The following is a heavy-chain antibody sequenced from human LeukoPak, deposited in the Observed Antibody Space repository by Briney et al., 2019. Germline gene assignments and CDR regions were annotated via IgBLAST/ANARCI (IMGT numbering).Heavy chain of an antibody. J-gene: IGHJ4*02. Sequence: SETLSLTCAVYGGSFSGYYWSWIRQPPGKGLEWIGEINHSGSTNYNPSLKSRVTISVDTSKNQFSLKLSSVTAADTAVYYCARVGTPLEYCSGGSCYADYWGQGTLVTVSS. D-gene: IGHD2-15*01. CDR2: INHSGST. V-gene: IGHV4-34*01. CDR3: ARVGTPLEYCSGGSCYADY. CDR1: GGSFSGYY.